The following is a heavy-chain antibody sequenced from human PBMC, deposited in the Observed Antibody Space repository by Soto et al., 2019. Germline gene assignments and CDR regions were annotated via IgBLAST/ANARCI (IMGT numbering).Heavy chain of an antibody. CDR1: GFTFSNYA. D-gene: IGHD2-8*01. CDR2: ISGSGTNR. V-gene: IGHV3-23*01. CDR3: AIGRFSCTNGVCYFFDY. J-gene: IGHJ4*02. Sequence: EVQLLESGGGLVQPGGSLRLSCAASGFTFSNYAMNWVRQAPGKGLEWVSTISGSGTNRYYADSVKGRFTISRDTSDNTLYLQMNSLRAEDTAVYYCAIGRFSCTNGVCYFFDYWGQGTLVTVSS.